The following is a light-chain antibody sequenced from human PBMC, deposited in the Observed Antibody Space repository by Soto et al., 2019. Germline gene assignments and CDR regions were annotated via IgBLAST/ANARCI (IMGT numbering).Light chain of an antibody. CDR2: GAS. Sequence: EIVLTQSPATLSVSPGERATLSCRASQTVGTALVWYQQKPGQAPSLLIYGASTMAAGIPARFSGSGSGTHFTITISRPQSEDFEVYYCQQHNAWPLTFGGGTEVEIK. J-gene: IGKJ4*01. V-gene: IGKV3-15*01. CDR3: QQHNAWPLT. CDR1: QTVGTA.